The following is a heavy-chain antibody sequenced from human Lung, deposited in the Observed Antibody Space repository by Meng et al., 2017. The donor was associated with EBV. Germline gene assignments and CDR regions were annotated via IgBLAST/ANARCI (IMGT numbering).Heavy chain of an antibody. CDR3: ASYCNVGSCYSTFDP. CDR1: GGSIGSGDYY. D-gene: IGHD2-15*01. CDR2: IYYSGST. Sequence: QLQLPESGPGLVQPSQTLSPTCPVSGGSIGSGDYYWSWIRQPPGKGLEWIGYIYYSGSTYSNASLKSRVTISIDRSKNQFSLKVTSVTAADTAVYYCASYCNVGSCYSTFDPWGQGTLVTVAS. V-gene: IGHV4-30-4*01. J-gene: IGHJ5*02.